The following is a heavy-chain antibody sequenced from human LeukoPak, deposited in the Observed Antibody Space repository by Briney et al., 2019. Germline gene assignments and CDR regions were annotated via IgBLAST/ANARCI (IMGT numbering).Heavy chain of an antibody. Sequence: EASETLSLTCTVSGGSISSYYWSWIRQPPGKGLEWIGYIYYSGSTNYNPSLKSRVTISVDTSKNQFSLKLSSVTAADTAVYYCARDLSGYYVRAFDIWGQGTMVTVSS. CDR3: ARDLSGYYVRAFDI. D-gene: IGHD1-26*01. CDR2: IYYSGST. CDR1: GGSISSYY. V-gene: IGHV4-59*12. J-gene: IGHJ3*02.